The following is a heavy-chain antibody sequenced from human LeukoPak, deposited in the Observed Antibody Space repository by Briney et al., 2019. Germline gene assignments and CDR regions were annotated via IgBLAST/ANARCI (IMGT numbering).Heavy chain of an antibody. CDR3: ARDDYGAYFDY. Sequence: GGSLRLSCAASGFTFSSYNMNWVRQAPGKGLEWVSSISSSTTYIYYADSVKGRFTISRDNAKNSLYLQMNSLRAEDTAVYYCARDDYGAYFDYWGQGTLVTVSS. J-gene: IGHJ4*02. CDR1: GFTFSSYN. CDR2: ISSSTTYI. V-gene: IGHV3-21*01. D-gene: IGHD4-17*01.